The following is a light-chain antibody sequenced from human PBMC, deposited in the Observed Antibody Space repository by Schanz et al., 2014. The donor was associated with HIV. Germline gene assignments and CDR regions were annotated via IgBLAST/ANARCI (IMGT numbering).Light chain of an antibody. CDR3: SSYTSSSSVV. CDR1: SSDVGGYNY. J-gene: IGLJ2*01. CDR2: DVN. V-gene: IGLV2-14*01. Sequence: QSALTQPASVSGSPGQSITISCTGTSSDVGGYNYVSWYQQHPGKAPKLMIYDVNKRPSGVPDRFSGSKSGNTASLTISGLQAEDEADYYCSSYTSSSSVVFGGGTKLTVL.